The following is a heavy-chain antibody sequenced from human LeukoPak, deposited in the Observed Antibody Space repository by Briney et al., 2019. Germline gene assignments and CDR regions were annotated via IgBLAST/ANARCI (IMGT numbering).Heavy chain of an antibody. Sequence: SVKVSCKASGGTFSSYAISWVRRAPGQGLEWMGGIIPIFGTANYAQKFQGRVTITADKSTSTAYMELSSLRSEDTAVYYCARGCGYCSGGSSTGAFDIWGQGTMVTVSS. D-gene: IGHD2-15*01. J-gene: IGHJ3*02. V-gene: IGHV1-69*06. CDR3: ARGCGYCSGGSSTGAFDI. CDR2: IIPIFGTA. CDR1: GGTFSSYA.